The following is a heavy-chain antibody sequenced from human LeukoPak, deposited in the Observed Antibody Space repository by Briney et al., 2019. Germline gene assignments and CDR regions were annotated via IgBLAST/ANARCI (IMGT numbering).Heavy chain of an antibody. CDR1: GFTFSSSS. D-gene: IGHD3-22*01. J-gene: IGHJ3*02. CDR2: ISGSSTYI. V-gene: IGHV3-21*01. Sequence: GGSLRLSCADSGFTFSSSSMNWVRQAPGKGLEWVSSISGSSTYIYYADSVKGRFTISRDNAKNSLYLQMNSLRAEDTAVYYCARHYYDSSDLRMYAFDIWGQGTTVTVSS. CDR3: ARHYYDSSDLRMYAFDI.